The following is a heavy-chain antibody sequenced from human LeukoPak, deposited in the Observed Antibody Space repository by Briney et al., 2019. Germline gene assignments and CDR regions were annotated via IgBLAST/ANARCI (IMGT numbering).Heavy chain of an antibody. CDR1: GFTFSSYS. V-gene: IGHV3-21*01. D-gene: IGHD3-22*01. J-gene: IGHJ4*02. Sequence: GGSLRLSWAASGFTFSSYSMNWVRQAPGKGLEWVSSISSSSSYIYYADSVKGRVTISRENAKKSLYLQMNSLRAEETAEYHSARDHYYDSNAYPPAFDYWGQGTLVTVSS. CDR3: ARDHYYDSNAYPPAFDY. CDR2: ISSSSSYI.